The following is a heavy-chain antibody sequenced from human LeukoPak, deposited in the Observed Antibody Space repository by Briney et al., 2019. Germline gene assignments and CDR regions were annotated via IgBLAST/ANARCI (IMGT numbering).Heavy chain of an antibody. V-gene: IGHV4-59*01. CDR2: IYYSGST. J-gene: IGHJ4*02. CDR1: GGSISGYY. D-gene: IGHD3-10*01. CDR3: ARETEYGSGSYCLDY. Sequence: SETLSLTCTVSGGSISGYYWSWIRQPPGKGLEWIGYIYYSGSTNYTPSLKSRVTISVDTSKNQFSLKLSSVTAADTAVYYCARETEYGSGSYCLDYWGQGTLVTVSS.